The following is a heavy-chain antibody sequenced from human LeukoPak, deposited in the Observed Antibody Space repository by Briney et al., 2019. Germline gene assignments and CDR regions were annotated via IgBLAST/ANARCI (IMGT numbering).Heavy chain of an antibody. V-gene: IGHV3-21*01. J-gene: IGHJ6*03. CDR3: ARLEGSKDYYDRYYYYMDV. D-gene: IGHD3-22*01. CDR2: ISSSSSYI. CDR1: GFTFSSYS. Sequence: GGSLRLSCAASGFTFSSYSMNWVRQASGKGLEWVSSISSSSSYIYYADSVKGRFTISRDNAKNSLYLRMDSLRAEDTAVYYCARLEGSKDYYDRYYYYMDVWGKGTTVTVSS.